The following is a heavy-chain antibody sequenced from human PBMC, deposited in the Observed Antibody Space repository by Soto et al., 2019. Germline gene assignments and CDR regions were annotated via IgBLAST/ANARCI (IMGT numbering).Heavy chain of an antibody. Sequence: HPGGSLRLSCAASGLTFSNYWMHWVRQAPGKGLVWVSRINSDGSSTSYADSVKGRFTISRDNAKNTLYLQMNSLRAEDTAVYYCTSGPPMYCSSSSCYASPFDYWGQGTLVTVSS. J-gene: IGHJ4*02. CDR1: GLTFSNYW. CDR2: INSDGSST. CDR3: TSGPPMYCSSSSCYASPFDY. V-gene: IGHV3-74*01. D-gene: IGHD2-2*01.